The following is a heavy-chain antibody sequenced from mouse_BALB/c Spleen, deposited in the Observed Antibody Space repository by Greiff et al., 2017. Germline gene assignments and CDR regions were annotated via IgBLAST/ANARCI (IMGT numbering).Heavy chain of an antibody. Sequence: EVKLLESGPSLVKPSQTLSLTCSVTGDSITSGYWNWIRKFPGNKLEYMGYISYSGSTYYNPSLKSRISITRDTSKNQYYLQLNSVTTEDTATYYCARLDYGSSYAMDYWGQGTSVTVSS. J-gene: IGHJ4*01. CDR1: GDSITSGY. CDR2: ISYSGST. V-gene: IGHV3-8*02. D-gene: IGHD1-1*01. CDR3: ARLDYGSSYAMDY.